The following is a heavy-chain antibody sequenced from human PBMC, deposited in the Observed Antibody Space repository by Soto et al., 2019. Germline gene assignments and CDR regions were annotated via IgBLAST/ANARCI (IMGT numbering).Heavy chain of an antibody. D-gene: IGHD5-12*01. CDR2: MHYSGRS. J-gene: IGHJ4*02. CDR3: ARGHVATTPASYYLDF. V-gene: IGHV4-31*03. CDR1: GGSITRGGYY. Sequence: QVQLQESGPGLVKPSQTLSLTCTVSGGSITRGGYYWSWIRQHPGKALEWIGYMHYSGRSYYNPSLKSRLTLPVDRSKNQSSLKLSSVTAADTAVYYCARGHVATTPASYYLDFWAQGALATGSS.